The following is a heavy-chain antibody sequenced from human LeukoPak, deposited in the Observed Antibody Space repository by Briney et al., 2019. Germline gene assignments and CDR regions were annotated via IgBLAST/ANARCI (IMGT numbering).Heavy chain of an antibody. D-gene: IGHD5-12*01. CDR2: ISGSGGTS. CDR3: AIRKSGNAIDY. V-gene: IGHV3-23*01. Sequence: GGTLRLSCAASGFTFRNYGMSWVRQTPGKGLEWVSVISGSGGTSYYADSVKGRFTISRDNSKNTLYLLMNSLRAEDTAVYYCAIRKSGNAIDYWGQGTLVTVSS. J-gene: IGHJ4*02. CDR1: GFTFRNYG.